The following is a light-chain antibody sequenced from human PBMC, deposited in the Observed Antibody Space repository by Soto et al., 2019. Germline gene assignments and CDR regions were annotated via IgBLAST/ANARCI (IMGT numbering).Light chain of an antibody. CDR3: QSYDSLAGSGV. CDR1: SSNIGAGYD. CDR2: VNS. J-gene: IGLJ1*01. V-gene: IGLV1-40*01. Sequence: VLTQPPSVSGAPGQGVSISCTGSSSNIGAGYDVHWYQQVPGTAPKLLIYVNSNRPLGVPDRFSGSKSGTSASLAISGLQTEDEADYYCQSYDSLAGSGVFGTGTKVTVL.